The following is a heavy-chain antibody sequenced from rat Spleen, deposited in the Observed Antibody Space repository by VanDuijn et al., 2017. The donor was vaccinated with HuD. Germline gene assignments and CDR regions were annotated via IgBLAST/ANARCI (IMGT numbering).Heavy chain of an antibody. Sequence: EVQLVESGGGLVQPGRSLKLSCAASGRTFSDYYMAWVRQAPTKGLEWVATISYDGSKTYYRDSVRGRCTVSRDNAKSTLYLQMDSLRSEDTATYYCATRDGGYPGWGQGTLVTVSS. V-gene: IGHV5-7*01. CDR3: ATRDGGYPG. J-gene: IGHJ3*01. CDR2: ISYDGSKT. CDR1: GRTFSDYY. D-gene: IGHD1-11*01.